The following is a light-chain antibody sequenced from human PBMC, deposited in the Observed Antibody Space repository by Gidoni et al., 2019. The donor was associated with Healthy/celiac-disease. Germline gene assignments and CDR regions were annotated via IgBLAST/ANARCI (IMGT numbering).Light chain of an antibody. V-gene: IGKV1-39*01. J-gene: IGKJ4*01. Sequence: DIQMTQSPSSLSASVGDRVTITCRASQSISSYLNCYQQKPGKAPKLLIYAASSLQSGVPSRFSGSESGTDFTLTISSLQPEDFGTYYCQRALTFXGXTKVEIK. CDR2: AAS. CDR1: QSISSY. CDR3: QRALT.